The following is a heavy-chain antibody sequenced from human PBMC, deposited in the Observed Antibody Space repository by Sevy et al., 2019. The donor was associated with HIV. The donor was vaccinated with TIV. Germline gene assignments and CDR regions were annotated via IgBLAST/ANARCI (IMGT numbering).Heavy chain of an antibody. Sequence: SETLSLTCTVSGGSISSGGYYWSWIRQHPGKGLEWIGYIYYSGSTYYNPSLKSRVTISVDTSKNQFSLKLSSVTAADTAVYDCAATIVVVPAAIDAFDIWGQGTMVTVSS. CDR3: AATIVVVPAAIDAFDI. CDR1: GGSISSGGYY. D-gene: IGHD2-2*01. CDR2: IYYSGST. J-gene: IGHJ3*02. V-gene: IGHV4-31*03.